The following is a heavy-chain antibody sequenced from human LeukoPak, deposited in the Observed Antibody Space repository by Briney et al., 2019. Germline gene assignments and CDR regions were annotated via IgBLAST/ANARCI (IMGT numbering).Heavy chain of an antibody. CDR1: GLSFNSCG. D-gene: IGHD3-10*01. Sequence: GGSLRLLCAASGLSFNSCGMHWVRQAPGKGLEWVAVISSDGSNKYYADSVKGRFTISRDNSKNTLSLQMNSLRTEDTAVFYCAKGSGGSGSFYNHFDCWGQGTLVTVSS. CDR2: ISSDGSNK. V-gene: IGHV3-30*18. J-gene: IGHJ4*02. CDR3: AKGSGGSGSFYNHFDC.